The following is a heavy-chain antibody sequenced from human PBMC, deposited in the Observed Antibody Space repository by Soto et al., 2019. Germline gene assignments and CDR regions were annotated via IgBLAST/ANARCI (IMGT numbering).Heavy chain of an antibody. CDR2: IYWDDDK. CDR3: AHRVLRTVFGLVTTTAIYFDF. D-gene: IGHD3-3*01. Sequence: QITLNKSGPTLVKPTQTLTLTCTFSGFSLTTSGVGVGWIRQSPGKAPEWLALIYWDDDKRYSPSLKSRLTITKDTSKNQVVLTMANLDPADTATYYCAHRVLRTVFGLVTTTAIYFDFWGQGTPVAVSS. V-gene: IGHV2-5*02. CDR1: GFSLTTSGVG. J-gene: IGHJ4*02.